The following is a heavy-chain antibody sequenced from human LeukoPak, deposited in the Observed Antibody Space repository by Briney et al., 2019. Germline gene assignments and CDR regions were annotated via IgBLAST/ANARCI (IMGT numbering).Heavy chain of an antibody. Sequence: HGESLKISCKGSGYSFTSYWISWVRQMPGKGLEWMGRIDPSDSYTSYSPSFQGHVTISADKSISTAYLQWSSLKASDTAMYYCARPAYYDILTGSWDYYGMDVWGKGTTVTVSS. CDR3: ARPAYYDILTGSWDYYGMDV. J-gene: IGHJ6*04. CDR2: IDPSDSYT. V-gene: IGHV5-10-1*01. CDR1: GYSFTSYW. D-gene: IGHD3-9*01.